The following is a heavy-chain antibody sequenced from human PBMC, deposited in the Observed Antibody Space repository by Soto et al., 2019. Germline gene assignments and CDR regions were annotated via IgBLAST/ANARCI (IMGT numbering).Heavy chain of an antibody. J-gene: IGHJ6*02. Sequence: QVQLVESGGGVVQPGRSLRLSCAASGFTFSSYGMHWVRQAPGKGLEWVAVIWDDGSNKYYADSVKGRFTISRDNSKNTLYLHMNSLRAEDTAVYYCARAHTPPIFYYDGSGYTPNYGMDVWGQGTTVTVSS. CDR1: GFTFSSYG. V-gene: IGHV3-33*01. CDR3: ARAHTPPIFYYDGSGYTPNYGMDV. CDR2: IWDDGSNK. D-gene: IGHD3-22*01.